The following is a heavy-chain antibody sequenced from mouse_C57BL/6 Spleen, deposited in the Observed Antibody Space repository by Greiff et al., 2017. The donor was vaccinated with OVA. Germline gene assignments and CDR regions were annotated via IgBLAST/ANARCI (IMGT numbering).Heavy chain of an antibody. CDR3: ARYPPYYYGEENYFDY. D-gene: IGHD1-1*01. V-gene: IGHV14-2*01. CDR2: IDPEDGET. J-gene: IGHJ2*01. CDR1: GFNIKDYY. Sequence: VHVKQSGAELVKPGASVKLSCTASGFNIKDYYMHWVKQRTEQGLEWIGRIDPEDGETKYAPKFQGKATITADTSSNTAYLQLSSLTSEDTAVYYCARYPPYYYGEENYFDYWGQGTTLTVSS.